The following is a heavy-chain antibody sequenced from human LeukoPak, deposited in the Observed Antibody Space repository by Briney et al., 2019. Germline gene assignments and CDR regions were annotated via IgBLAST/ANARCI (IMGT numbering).Heavy chain of an antibody. CDR2: IYYSGST. V-gene: IGHV4-59*08. CDR3: ARRYDSSGYYYDY. Sequence: SETLSLTCTVSGGSISSYYWSWLRQPPGKGLEWIGYIYYSGSTNYNPSLKSRVTISVDTSKNQFSLKLSSVTAADTAVYYCARRYDSSGYYYDYWGQGTLVTVSS. CDR1: GGSISSYY. J-gene: IGHJ4*02. D-gene: IGHD3-22*01.